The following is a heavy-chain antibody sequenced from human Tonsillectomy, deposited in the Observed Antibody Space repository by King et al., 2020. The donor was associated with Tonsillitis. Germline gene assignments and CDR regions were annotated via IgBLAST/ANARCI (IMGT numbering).Heavy chain of an antibody. V-gene: IGHV5-51*01. Sequence: QLVQSGAEVKKPGESLKISCKGSGYSFTSYWIGWVRQMPGKGLEWMGIIYPGDSDTRYSPSFQGQVTISADKSISTAYLQWSSLKASDTAMYYCARQGRYDFWSGYYTGQGWFDPWGHGTLVTVSS. J-gene: IGHJ5*02. D-gene: IGHD3-3*01. CDR1: GYSFTSYW. CDR2: IYPGDSDT. CDR3: ARQGRYDFWSGYYTGQGWFDP.